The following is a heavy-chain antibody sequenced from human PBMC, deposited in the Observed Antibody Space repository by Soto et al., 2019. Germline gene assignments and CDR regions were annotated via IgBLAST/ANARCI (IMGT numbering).Heavy chain of an antibody. Sequence: QVQLVQSGAEVKKPGASVKVSCKASGYTFTSYYMHWVRQAPGQGLEWMGIINPSGGSTSYAQKFQVRVTMTRDTSTSTVYVELSSLRSEDTAGYYCARGTSMVRGVMDRGYGMYVWGQGTKVTVSS. D-gene: IGHD3-10*01. CDR2: INPSGGST. CDR1: GYTFTSYY. J-gene: IGHJ6*01. V-gene: IGHV1-46*01. CDR3: ARGTSMVRGVMDRGYGMYV.